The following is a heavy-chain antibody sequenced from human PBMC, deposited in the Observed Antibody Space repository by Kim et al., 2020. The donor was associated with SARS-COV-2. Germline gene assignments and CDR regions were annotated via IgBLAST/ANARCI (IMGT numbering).Heavy chain of an antibody. Sequence: GGSLRLSCAASGFTFGDYAMHWVRQAPGKGLEWVSGISWNSGSIGYADSVKGRFTISRDNAKNSLYLQMNSLRAEDTALYYCAKDIVAPFGIAVAGYDAFDIWGQGTMVTVSS. V-gene: IGHV3-9*01. J-gene: IGHJ3*02. CDR2: ISWNSGSI. CDR1: GFTFGDYA. D-gene: IGHD6-19*01. CDR3: AKDIVAPFGIAVAGYDAFDI.